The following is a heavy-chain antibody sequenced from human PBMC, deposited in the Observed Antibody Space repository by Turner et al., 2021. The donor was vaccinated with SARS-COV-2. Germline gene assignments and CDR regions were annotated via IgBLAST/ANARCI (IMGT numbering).Heavy chain of an antibody. V-gene: IGHV3-30*18. Sequence: QVQLVESGGGVVQPGGSLGASGEAPGFTFSSYGMHWVRQAPGKGLEWVAVISYDGNNKYYADSVKGRFTISRDNSKNTLYLQMNSLRAEDTAVYYCAKQLGLYSNPMYYFDYWGQGTLVTVSS. J-gene: IGHJ4*02. CDR1: GFTFSSYG. D-gene: IGHD4-4*01. CDR3: AKQLGLYSNPMYYFDY. CDR2: ISYDGNNK.